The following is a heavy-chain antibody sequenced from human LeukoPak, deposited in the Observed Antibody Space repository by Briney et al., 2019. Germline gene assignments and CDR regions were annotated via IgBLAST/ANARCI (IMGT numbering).Heavy chain of an antibody. Sequence: GESLKISCKGSGFTFTNHWIAWVRQMPGKRLEWMGIIWPDDSDSRYSPSFQGQVTISADKSISTAYLQWNNLKASDTAIYYCARRFDSGIINAFDIWGQGTQVIVSS. CDR2: IWPDDSDS. CDR1: GFTFTNHW. CDR3: ARRFDSGIINAFDI. V-gene: IGHV5-51*01. J-gene: IGHJ3*02. D-gene: IGHD1-26*01.